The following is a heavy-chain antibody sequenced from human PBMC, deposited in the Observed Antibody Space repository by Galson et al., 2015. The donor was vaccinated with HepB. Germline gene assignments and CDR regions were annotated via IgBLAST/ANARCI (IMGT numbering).Heavy chain of an antibody. CDR2: IDPSDSYT. D-gene: IGHD3-22*01. V-gene: IGHV5-10-1*01. CDR1: GYSFTSYW. CDR3: ARLRYYDSSGPLGGMDV. J-gene: IGHJ6*02. Sequence: QSGAEVKKPGESLRISCKGSGYSFTSYWISWVRQMPGKGLEWMGRIDPSDSYTNYSPSFQGHVTISADKSISTAYLQWSSLKASDTAMYYCARLRYYDSSGPLGGMDVWGQGTTVTVSS.